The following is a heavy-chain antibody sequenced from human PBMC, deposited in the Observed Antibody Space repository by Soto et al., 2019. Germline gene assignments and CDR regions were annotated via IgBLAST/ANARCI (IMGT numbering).Heavy chain of an antibody. CDR2: IIPIFGTA. V-gene: IGHV1-69*01. D-gene: IGHD2-2*01. CDR3: ARVSDCSSTCCPKGYYGMDV. CDR1: VGTFSSYA. Sequence: QVQLVQSGAEVKKPGSSMKVSCKASVGTFSSYAISWVRQAPGQGLEWMGGIIPIFGTANYAQKFQGRVTITADESTSTAYMELSSLRSEDTAVYYCARVSDCSSTCCPKGYYGMDVWGQGTTVTVSS. J-gene: IGHJ6*02.